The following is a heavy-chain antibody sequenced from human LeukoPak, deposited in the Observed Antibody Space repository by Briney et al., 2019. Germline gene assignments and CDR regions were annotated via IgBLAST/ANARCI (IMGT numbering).Heavy chain of an antibody. D-gene: IGHD5-24*01. CDR2: IYHSGST. J-gene: IGHJ4*02. Sequence: KTSETLSLTCTMSGYSITSGYYWGWIRQPPGKGLEWIGSIYHSGSTYCNPSLKSRVTISVDTSKNQFSLKLSSVTAADTAVYYCARARRDGYNFDYWGQGTLVTVSS. CDR1: GYSITSGYY. CDR3: ARARRDGYNFDY. V-gene: IGHV4-38-2*02.